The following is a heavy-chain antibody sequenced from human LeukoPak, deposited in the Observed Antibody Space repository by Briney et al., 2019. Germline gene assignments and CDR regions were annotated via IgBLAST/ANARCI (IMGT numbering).Heavy chain of an antibody. CDR1: GFTFSSFS. J-gene: IGHJ4*02. Sequence: QAGGSLRLSCAASGFTFSSFSMSWVRQTPGKGLEWVSDISGSASITKYADSVKGRFIISRDNSKNTLFLQMNSLTVEDTAVYYCATGAASIGWLSHDHWGQGTLVTVSS. CDR3: ATGAASIGWLSHDH. CDR2: ISGSASIT. V-gene: IGHV3-23*01. D-gene: IGHD2-15*01.